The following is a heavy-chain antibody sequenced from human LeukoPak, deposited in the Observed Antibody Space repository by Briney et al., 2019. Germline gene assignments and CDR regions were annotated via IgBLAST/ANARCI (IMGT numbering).Heavy chain of an antibody. J-gene: IGHJ3*02. Sequence: AAVKVSCKASGYTFTGYYMHWVQQAPGQGLEWMGWINPNSGGTNYAQKFQGRVTMTRDTSISTAYMALSRLRSDDTAVYYCAVFPGIVGATPLRNDAFDIWGQGTMVTVSS. V-gene: IGHV1-2*02. CDR1: GYTFTGYY. D-gene: IGHD1-26*01. CDR2: INPNSGGT. CDR3: AVFPGIVGATPLRNDAFDI.